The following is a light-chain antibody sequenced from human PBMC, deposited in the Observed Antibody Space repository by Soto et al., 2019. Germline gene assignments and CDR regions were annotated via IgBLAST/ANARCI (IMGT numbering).Light chain of an antibody. V-gene: IGLV2-14*03. Sequence: QSVLTQPASVSGSPGQSIAISCTGTASDVGGYGNLSWYQQHPGRAPKLIIYDVNYRPSGVSDRFSASKSGNTASLTISGLQSEDEADYYCSSSSGRSYIVLFGGGTQLTVL. CDR2: DVN. J-gene: IGLJ2*01. CDR1: ASDVGGYGN. CDR3: SSSSGRSYIVL.